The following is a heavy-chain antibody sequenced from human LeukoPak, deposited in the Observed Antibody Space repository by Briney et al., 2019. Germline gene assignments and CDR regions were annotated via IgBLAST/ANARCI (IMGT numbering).Heavy chain of an antibody. CDR2: ISGSGGST. CDR3: ARGGYSYGLPPPTTYYFDY. Sequence: GGSLRLSCAASGFTFCYYAMSWVRQAPGKGLEWVSGISGSGGSTYYADSVKGRFTISRDSSKNTLFLQMNSLRAEDTAVYYCARGGYSYGLPPPTTYYFDYWGQGTLVTVSS. CDR1: GFTFCYYA. J-gene: IGHJ4*02. V-gene: IGHV3-23*01. D-gene: IGHD5-18*01.